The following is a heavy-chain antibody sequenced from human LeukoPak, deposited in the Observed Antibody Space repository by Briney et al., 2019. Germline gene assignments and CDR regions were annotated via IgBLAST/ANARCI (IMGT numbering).Heavy chain of an antibody. D-gene: IGHD3-22*01. CDR1: GFTFSSYA. J-gene: IGHJ4*02. Sequence: GGSLRLSCAASGFTFSSYAMSWVRQAPGKGLEWVSAISGSGGSTYYADSVKGRFTISRDNSKNTLYLQMNSLRAEDTALYYCAKAAYYDRSGYYENWGQGTLVAVSS. V-gene: IGHV3-23*01. CDR2: ISGSGGST. CDR3: AKAAYYDRSGYYEN.